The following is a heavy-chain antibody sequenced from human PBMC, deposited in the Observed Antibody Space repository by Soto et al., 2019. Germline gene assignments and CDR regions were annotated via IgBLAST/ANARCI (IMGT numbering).Heavy chain of an antibody. CDR1: GFTFSSYA. J-gene: IGHJ4*02. Sequence: PGGSLRLSCAASGFTFSSYAMSWVRQAPGKGLEWVSAISGSGGSTYYADSVKGRFTISRDNSKNTLYLQMNSLRAEDTAVYYCAKGTSWYVPDVGLGFDYWGQGTLVTVSS. CDR3: AKGTSWYVPDVGLGFDY. CDR2: ISGSGGST. D-gene: IGHD6-13*01. V-gene: IGHV3-23*01.